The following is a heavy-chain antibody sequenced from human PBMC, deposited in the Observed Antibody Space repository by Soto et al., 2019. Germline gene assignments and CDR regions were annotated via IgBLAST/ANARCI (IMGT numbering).Heavy chain of an antibody. Sequence: SENLSLSCTVSGGSISSGGYSWSWIRQPPGPGLELIGYVFHSGISYSKSSVKSRVTISVYTSKNRFSLSLNSVTASDTAVYFCVSQRTTVPTQAYFDYWGPGALVT. CDR2: VFHSGIS. D-gene: IGHD4-17*01. CDR1: GGSISSGGYS. J-gene: IGHJ4*02. V-gene: IGHV4-30-2*01. CDR3: VSQRTTVPTQAYFDY.